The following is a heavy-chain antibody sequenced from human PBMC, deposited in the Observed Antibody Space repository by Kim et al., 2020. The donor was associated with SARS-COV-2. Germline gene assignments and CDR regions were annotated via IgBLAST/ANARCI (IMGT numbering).Heavy chain of an antibody. CDR3: ATMTTVISGCY. D-gene: IGHD4-4*01. J-gene: IGHJ4*02. CDR2: ISGSGGST. V-gene: IGHV3-23*01. CDR1: GFTFSSYA. Sequence: GGSLRLSCAASGFTFSSYAMSWVRQAPGKGLEWVSAISGSGGSTYYADSVKGRFTISRDNSKNTLYLQMNSLRAEDTAVYYCATMTTVISGCYWGQGTLVTVSS.